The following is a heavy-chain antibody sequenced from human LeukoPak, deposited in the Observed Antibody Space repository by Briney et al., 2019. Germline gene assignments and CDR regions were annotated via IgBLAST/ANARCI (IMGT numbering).Heavy chain of an antibody. CDR3: ARGRVWFGELLP. V-gene: IGHV4-39*07. J-gene: IGHJ5*02. CDR1: GGSISSSSYY. CDR2: IYYSGST. Sequence: SETLSLTCTVSGGSISSSSYYWGWIRQPPGKGLEWIGSIYYSGSTYYNPSLKSRVTISVDRSKNQFSLKLSSVTAADTAVYYCARGRVWFGELLPWGQGTLVTVSS. D-gene: IGHD3-10*01.